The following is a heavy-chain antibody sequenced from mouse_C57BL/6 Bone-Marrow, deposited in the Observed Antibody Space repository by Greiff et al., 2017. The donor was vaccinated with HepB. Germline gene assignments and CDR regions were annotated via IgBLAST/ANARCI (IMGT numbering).Heavy chain of an antibody. CDR3: ARRYDYDGRYFDY. V-gene: IGHV1-47*01. D-gene: IGHD2-4*01. CDR2: FHPYNDDT. Sequence: VKLMESGAELVKPGASVKMSCKASGYTFTTYPIEWMKQNHGKSLEWIGNFHPYNDDTKYNEKFKGKATLTVEKSSSTVYLELSRLTSDDSAVYYGARRYDYDGRYFDYWGQGTTLTVSS. CDR1: GYTFTTYP. J-gene: IGHJ2*01.